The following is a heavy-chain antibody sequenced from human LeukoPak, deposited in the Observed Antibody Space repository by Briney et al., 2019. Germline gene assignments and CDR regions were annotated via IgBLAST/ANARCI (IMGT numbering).Heavy chain of an antibody. CDR3: ARGRLRYFDWLLSPDFDY. V-gene: IGHV4-34*01. CDR2: INHSGST. Sequence: SETLFLTCAVYGGSFSGYYWSWIRQPPGKGLEWIGEINHSGSTNYNPSLKSRVTISVDTSKNQFSLKLSSVTAADTAVYYCARGRLRYFDWLLSPDFDYWGQGTLVTVSS. CDR1: GGSFSGYY. J-gene: IGHJ4*02. D-gene: IGHD3-9*01.